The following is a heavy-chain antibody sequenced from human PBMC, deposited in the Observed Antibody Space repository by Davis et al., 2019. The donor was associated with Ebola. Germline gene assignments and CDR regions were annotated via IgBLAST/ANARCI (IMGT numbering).Heavy chain of an antibody. V-gene: IGHV1-18*04. CDR3: ARAPNYDVLTGTSSYYFDY. CDR2: ISGFNTNT. D-gene: IGHD3-9*01. CDR1: GYTFTSYG. Sequence: ASVKVSCKPSGYTFTSYGLVWLRQAPRLGLEWMGWISGFNTNTNLAQKFQGRVTVPKDTSTNTAYMDLRSLTSDDTAIYYCARAPNYDVLTGTSSYYFDYWGQGTLVTVSS. J-gene: IGHJ4*02.